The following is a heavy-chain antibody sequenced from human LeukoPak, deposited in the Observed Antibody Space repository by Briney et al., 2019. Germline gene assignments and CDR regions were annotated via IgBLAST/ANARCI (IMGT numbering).Heavy chain of an antibody. V-gene: IGHV4-30-4*01. Sequence: SETLSLTCTVSGGSISSGDYYWSWIRQPPGKGLEWIGYIYYSGSTYYNPSLKSRVTISVDTSKNQFSLKLSSVTAADTAVYYCATSPTVTTYYFDYWGQGTLVTVSS. CDR2: IYYSGST. D-gene: IGHD4-17*01. CDR3: ATSPTVTTYYFDY. J-gene: IGHJ4*02. CDR1: GGSISSGDYY.